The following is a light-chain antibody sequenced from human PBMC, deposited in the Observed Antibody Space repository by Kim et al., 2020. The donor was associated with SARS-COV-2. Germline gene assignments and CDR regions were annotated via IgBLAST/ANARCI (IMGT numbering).Light chain of an antibody. CDR2: QDS. Sequence: VSWAQGQTASITCAGDKLGDKYACWYQQKQGQSPVLVIYQDSKRPSGIRERFSGSNSGNTATLTISGTQAMDEADYYCQAWDSSYVFGTGTKVTVL. J-gene: IGLJ1*01. CDR1: KLGDKY. V-gene: IGLV3-1*01. CDR3: QAWDSSYV.